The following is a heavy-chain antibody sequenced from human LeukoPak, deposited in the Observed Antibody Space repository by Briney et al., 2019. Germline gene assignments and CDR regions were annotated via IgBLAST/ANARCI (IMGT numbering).Heavy chain of an antibody. CDR3: ARAPVGATPPLDY. J-gene: IGHJ4*02. V-gene: IGHV1-2*02. Sequence: GASVKVSCKASGYTFTGYYMHWVRQAPGQGLEWMGWINPNSGGTDYAQKFQGRVTMTRDTSISTAYMELSRLRSDDTAVYYCARAPVGATPPLDYWGQGTLVTVSS. CDR2: INPNSGGT. D-gene: IGHD1-26*01. CDR1: GYTFTGYY.